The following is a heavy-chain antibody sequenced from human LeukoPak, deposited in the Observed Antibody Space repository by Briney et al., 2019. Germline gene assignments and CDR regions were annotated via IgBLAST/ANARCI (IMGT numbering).Heavy chain of an antibody. Sequence: GGSLRLSCAASGFTFSSYGMHWVREAPGKGLEWVAFIRYDGSNKYYADSVKGRFTISRDNSKNTLYLQMNSLRAEDTAVYYCARDYYYDSSGYIPAGDATAFWGQGTMVTVSS. J-gene: IGHJ3*01. CDR3: ARDYYYDSSGYIPAGDATAF. D-gene: IGHD3-22*01. CDR2: IRYDGSNK. CDR1: GFTFSSYG. V-gene: IGHV3-30*02.